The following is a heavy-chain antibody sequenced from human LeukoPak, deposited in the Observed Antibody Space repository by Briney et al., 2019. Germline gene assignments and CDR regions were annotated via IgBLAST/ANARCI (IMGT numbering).Heavy chain of an antibody. Sequence: SVKVSCKASGGTFSSYAISWVRQAPGQGLEWMGRIIPILGIANYAQKFQGRVTITADKSTSTAYMELSSLRSEDTAVYYCATTRRVNYYDSSGYSFDYWGQGTLVTVSS. V-gene: IGHV1-69*10. J-gene: IGHJ4*02. CDR1: GGTFSSYA. D-gene: IGHD3-22*01. CDR3: ATTRRVNYYDSSGYSFDY. CDR2: IIPILGIA.